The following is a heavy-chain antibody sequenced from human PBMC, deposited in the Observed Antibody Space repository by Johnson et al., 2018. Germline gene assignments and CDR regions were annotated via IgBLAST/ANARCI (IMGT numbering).Heavy chain of an antibody. J-gene: IGHJ3*01. V-gene: IGHV3-73*01. CDR2: IRSKVYSYAT. CDR3: NRLNQLHGVSGVLGYAFDV. CDR1: GFTFSDAR. Sequence: EVQLVESGGGLVKPGGSLRLSCAASGFTFSDARMSWVRQAPGQGLEWVGRIRSKVYSYATAYATSVTGRFTISRVDSKNTAYLQINSLKAGDTAGYYCNRLNQLHGVSGVLGYAFDVWGQGTMVIVSS. D-gene: IGHD2-15*01.